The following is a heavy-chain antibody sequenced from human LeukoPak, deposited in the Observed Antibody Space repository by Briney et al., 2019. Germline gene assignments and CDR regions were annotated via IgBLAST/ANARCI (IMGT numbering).Heavy chain of an antibody. Sequence: ASVKVSCKASGYTFTSYCMHWVRQAPGQGLEWMGIINPSGGSTSYAQKFQGRVTMTRDTSTSTVYMELSSLRSEDTAVYYCARDADYGDYVGGNDPWGQGTLVTVSS. J-gene: IGHJ5*02. CDR3: ARDADYGDYVGGNDP. CDR2: INPSGGST. CDR1: GYTFTSYC. V-gene: IGHV1-46*01. D-gene: IGHD4-17*01.